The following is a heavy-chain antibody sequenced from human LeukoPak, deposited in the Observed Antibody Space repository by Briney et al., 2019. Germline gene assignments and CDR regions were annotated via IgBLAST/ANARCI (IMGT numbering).Heavy chain of an antibody. Sequence: ASVKVSCKASGYTFTGYYMHWVRQAPGQGLEWMGWINPNSGGTNYAQKFQGRVTMTRDTSIGTAYMELSRLRSDDTAVYYCAREITIFGVVIHKNWFDPWGQGTLVTVSS. CDR3: AREITIFGVVIHKNWFDP. CDR2: INPNSGGT. D-gene: IGHD3-3*01. V-gene: IGHV1-2*02. J-gene: IGHJ5*02. CDR1: GYTFTGYY.